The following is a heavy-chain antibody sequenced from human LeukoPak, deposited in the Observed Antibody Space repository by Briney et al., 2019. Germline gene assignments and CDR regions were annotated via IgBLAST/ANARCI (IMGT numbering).Heavy chain of an antibody. CDR1: GFTFSSYA. D-gene: IGHD3-10*01. V-gene: IGHV3-23*01. J-gene: IGHJ5*02. CDR3: AKGYYGSGKFFDP. Sequence: PGGSLRLSCAASGFTFSSYAMSGVRQAPGKGLEWVSSISGISGSTYYADSVQGRFTISRDNSKNTLYMQMNSLRAEDTAVYYCAKGYYGSGKFFDPWGQGTLVTVSS. CDR2: ISGISGST.